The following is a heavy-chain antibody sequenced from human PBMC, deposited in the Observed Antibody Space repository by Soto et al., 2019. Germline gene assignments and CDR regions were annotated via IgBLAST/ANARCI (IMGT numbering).Heavy chain of an antibody. D-gene: IGHD3-10*01. J-gene: IGHJ6*02. CDR1: GGTFSSYA. CDR3: ARGPGKNYYYGMDV. Sequence: PVKASCKASGGTFSSYAISWVRQAPGQGLEWMEGIIPIFGTANYAQKFQGRVTITAGESTSTAYMELSSLRSEDTAVYYCARGPGKNYYYGMDVWGQGTTVTVSS. V-gene: IGHV1-69*13. CDR2: IIPIFGTA.